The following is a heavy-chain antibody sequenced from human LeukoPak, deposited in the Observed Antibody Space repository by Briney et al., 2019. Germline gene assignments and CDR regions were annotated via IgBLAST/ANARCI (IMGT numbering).Heavy chain of an antibody. V-gene: IGHV3-21*01. CDR1: GFTFSSYS. D-gene: IGHD6-6*01. Sequence: GGSLRLSCAASGFTFSSYSMNWVRQAPGKGLEWVSSISSSSSYIYYADSVKGRFTISRDNAKNSLYLQMNSLRAEDTAVYYCARDPPMGSSPEPYWWGQGTLVTVSS. CDR3: ARDPPMGSSPEPYW. CDR2: ISSSSSYI. J-gene: IGHJ4*02.